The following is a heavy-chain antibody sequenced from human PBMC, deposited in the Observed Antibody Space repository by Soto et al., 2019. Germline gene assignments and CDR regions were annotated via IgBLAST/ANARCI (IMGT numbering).Heavy chain of an antibody. V-gene: IGHV3-74*01. J-gene: IGHJ5*02. CDR3: TRHGSGDYFLFDP. CDR1: ASTFSSYW. D-gene: IGHD4-17*01. Sequence: EVQLVESGGGLVQPGGSLRLSCAASASTFSSYWMHWVRQAPGEGLVWVSRISGDGSSTGYADSVKGRFTISRDNAKNTLFMQMNSLRAEDTAVYYCTRHGSGDYFLFDPWGQGTLVTVSS. CDR2: ISGDGSST.